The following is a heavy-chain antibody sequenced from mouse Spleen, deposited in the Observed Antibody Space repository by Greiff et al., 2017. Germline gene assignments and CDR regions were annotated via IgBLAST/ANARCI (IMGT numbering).Heavy chain of an antibody. V-gene: IGHV1-76*01. Sequence: VQLQESGAELVRPGASVKLSCKASGYTFTDYYINWVKQRPGQGLEWIARIYPGSGNTYYNEKFKGKATLTAEKSSSTAYMQLSSLTSEDSAVYFCARGPYYGHWYFDVWGAGTTVTVSS. D-gene: IGHD1-2*01. CDR3: ARGPYYGHWYFDV. CDR1: GYTFTDYY. J-gene: IGHJ1*01. CDR2: IYPGSGNT.